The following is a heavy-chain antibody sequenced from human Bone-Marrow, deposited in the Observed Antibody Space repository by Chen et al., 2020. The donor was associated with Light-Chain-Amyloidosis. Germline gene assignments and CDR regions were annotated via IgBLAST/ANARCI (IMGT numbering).Heavy chain of an antibody. CDR1: GFTFASYT. Sequence: GLVKPGGSLRLSCAASGFTFASYTMNWVRQAPGKGLEWVPSIDSSGTYINYADSTRGRFSISRDNAKNSLYLQITSLRAEDTAVYYCARDQVEYKFFYYMDVWGKGTTVTVSS. CDR3: ARDQVEYKFFYYMDV. V-gene: IGHV3-21*06. J-gene: IGHJ6*03. D-gene: IGHD6-6*01. CDR2: IDSSGTYI.